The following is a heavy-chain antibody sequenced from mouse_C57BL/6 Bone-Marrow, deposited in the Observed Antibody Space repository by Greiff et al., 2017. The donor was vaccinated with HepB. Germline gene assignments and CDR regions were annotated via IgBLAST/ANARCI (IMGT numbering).Heavy chain of an antibody. CDR1: GYSITSGYD. V-gene: IGHV3-1*01. CDR3: ARTTDKLGRAWFAY. CDR2: ISYSGST. D-gene: IGHD4-1*01. J-gene: IGHJ3*01. Sequence: EVKLMESGPGMVKPSQSLSLTCTVTGYSITSGYDWHWIRHFPGNKLEWMGYISYSGSTNYNPSLKSRISITHDTSKNHFFLKVNSVTTEDTATYYFARTTDKLGRAWFAYWGQGTLVTVSA.